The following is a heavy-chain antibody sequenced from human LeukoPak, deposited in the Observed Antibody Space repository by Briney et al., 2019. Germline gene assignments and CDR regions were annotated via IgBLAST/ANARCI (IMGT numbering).Heavy chain of an antibody. Sequence: KNGESLKISCKGSGYSFTSYWIGWVRQMAGKGLECMGIIYPCNSDTRYSPSFQGQVTISADKSISTAYLQWSSLKASDTAMYYCARQPITIFGVVIYGDTFDIWGQGTMVTVSS. CDR1: GYSFTSYW. V-gene: IGHV5-51*01. CDR3: ARQPITIFGVVIYGDTFDI. J-gene: IGHJ3*02. CDR2: IYPCNSDT. D-gene: IGHD3-3*01.